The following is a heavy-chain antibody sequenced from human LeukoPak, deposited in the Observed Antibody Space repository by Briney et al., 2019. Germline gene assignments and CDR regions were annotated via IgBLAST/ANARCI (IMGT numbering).Heavy chain of an antibody. Sequence: ASVKVSCKASGGTFSTFAISWVRQAPGQGLEWMGGIIPIFGTANYAQKFQGRVTITADESTSTAYMELSSLRAEDTAVYYCATIGIVGATRNWFDPWGQGTLVTVSS. D-gene: IGHD1-26*01. V-gene: IGHV1-69*13. CDR3: ATIGIVGATRNWFDP. J-gene: IGHJ5*02. CDR1: GGTFSTFA. CDR2: IIPIFGTA.